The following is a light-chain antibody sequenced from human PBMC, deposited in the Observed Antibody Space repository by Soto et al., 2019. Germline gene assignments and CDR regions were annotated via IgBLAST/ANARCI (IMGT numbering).Light chain of an antibody. V-gene: IGLV1-47*02. Sequence: QSVLTQPPSASGTPGQRVTISCSGSSSNIGSNYVYWYQHLPGTAPKLLIYSNNQRPPGVPDRFSGSKSGTSASLAISGLRSEDEADYYCAAWDGSLNGHVFGTGTKVTVL. CDR3: AAWDGSLNGHV. J-gene: IGLJ1*01. CDR2: SNN. CDR1: SSNIGSNY.